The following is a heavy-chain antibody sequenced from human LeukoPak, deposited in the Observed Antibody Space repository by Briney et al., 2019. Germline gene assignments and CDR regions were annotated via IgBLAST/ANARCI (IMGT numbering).Heavy chain of an antibody. CDR3: ARGSSSHYYYYYMDV. J-gene: IGHJ6*03. Sequence: ASVKVSCKASGYTFTSYGISWVRQAPGQGLEWMGWISAYNGNTNYAQKFQGRVTITRNTSISTAYMELSSLRSEDTAVYYCARGSSSHYYYYYMDVWGKGTTVTVSS. V-gene: IGHV1-18*01. CDR1: GYTFTSYG. CDR2: ISAYNGNT. D-gene: IGHD6-6*01.